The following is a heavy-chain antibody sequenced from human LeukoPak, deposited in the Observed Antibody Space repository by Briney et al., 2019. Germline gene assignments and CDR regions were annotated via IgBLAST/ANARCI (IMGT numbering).Heavy chain of an antibody. Sequence: GGSLRLSCAASGFTLSSYSMNWVRQAPGRGLEWVSYISSSGSTIYYADSVKGRFTISRDNAKNSLYLQMNSLRAEDTAVYYCAELGITMIGGVWGKGTTVTISS. V-gene: IGHV3-48*04. J-gene: IGHJ6*04. CDR3: AELGITMIGGV. CDR1: GFTLSSYS. D-gene: IGHD3-10*02. CDR2: ISSSGSTI.